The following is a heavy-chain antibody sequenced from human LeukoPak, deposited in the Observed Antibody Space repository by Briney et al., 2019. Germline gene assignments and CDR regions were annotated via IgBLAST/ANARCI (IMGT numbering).Heavy chain of an antibody. Sequence: SETLSLTCAVYGGSFIGYYWSWIRQPPGKGLEWIGEINHSGSTNYNPSLKSRVTISVDTSKNQFSLKLSSVTAADTAVYYCARHPVLRYYYGSGRPYRNWFDPWGQGTLVTVSS. CDR3: ARHPVLRYYYGSGRPYRNWFDP. J-gene: IGHJ5*02. D-gene: IGHD3-10*01. CDR1: GGSFIGYY. CDR2: INHSGST. V-gene: IGHV4-34*01.